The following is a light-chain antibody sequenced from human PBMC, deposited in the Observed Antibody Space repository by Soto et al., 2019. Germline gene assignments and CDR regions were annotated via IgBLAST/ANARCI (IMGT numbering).Light chain of an antibody. CDR2: GAS. J-gene: IGKJ5*01. CDR1: QSVRSSY. V-gene: IGKV3-20*01. CDR3: QQYGSSP. Sequence: EIVLTQSPGTLSLSPGERATLSCRASQSVRSSYLAWYQQKPGQAPRLLIYGASSRATGIPDRFSGSGSGTDFTLTISRLEPEDFAVYYCQQYGSSPFGQGTRLEI.